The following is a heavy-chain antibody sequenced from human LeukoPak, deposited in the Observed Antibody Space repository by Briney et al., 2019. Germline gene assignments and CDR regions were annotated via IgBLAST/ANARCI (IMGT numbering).Heavy chain of an antibody. CDR3: ARDRHYYDSSGYQGAFDI. CDR2: INHSGST. CDR1: GGSFSGYY. J-gene: IGHJ3*02. D-gene: IGHD3-22*01. V-gene: IGHV4-34*01. Sequence: SETLSLTCAVYGGSFSGYYWSWIRQPPGKGLEWIGEINHSGSTNYNPSLKSRVTISVDTSKNQFSLKLSSVTAADTAVYYCARDRHYYDSSGYQGAFDIWGQGTMVTVSS.